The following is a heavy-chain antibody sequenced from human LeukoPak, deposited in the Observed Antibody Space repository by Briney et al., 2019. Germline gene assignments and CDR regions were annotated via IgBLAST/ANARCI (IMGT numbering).Heavy chain of an antibody. CDR1: GDSIRNSDYY. D-gene: IGHD3-16*01. CDR2: IYYSGST. Sequence: PSETLSLTCTVSGDSIRNSDYYWGWIRQPPGKGLQWIGSIYYSGSTSYNPSLKSRVTMSVDTSKNQVTLKLSSVTAADTAIYYCARHYDVISWFDPWGQGTLVTVSS. V-gene: IGHV4-39*01. CDR3: ARHYDVISWFDP. J-gene: IGHJ5*02.